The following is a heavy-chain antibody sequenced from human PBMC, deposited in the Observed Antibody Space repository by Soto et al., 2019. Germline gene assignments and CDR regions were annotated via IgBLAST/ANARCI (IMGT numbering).Heavy chain of an antibody. D-gene: IGHD2-2*01. CDR3: ARRSTYCSSSGSYFDN. CDR2: IYPGDSDT. V-gene: IGHV5-51*01. J-gene: IGHJ4*02. Sequence: GYRFVDHWSVWVRQMTGKGLEYMGIIYPGDSDTRYSPSFQGQVTISADKSISTAYLQWSSLKASDTAMYYCARRSTYCSSSGSYFDNWGQGIPGTVPS. CDR1: GYRFVDHW.